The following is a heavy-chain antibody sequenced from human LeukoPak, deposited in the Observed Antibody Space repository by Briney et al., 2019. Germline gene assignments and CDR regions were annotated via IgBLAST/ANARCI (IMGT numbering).Heavy chain of an antibody. D-gene: IGHD3-22*01. CDR2: VYHSGST. CDR1: GYSVSSNYY. Sequence: SETLSLTCAVSGYSVSSNYYWGWIRQPPGKGLEWIGSVYHSGSTYYNPSLKSRVSISVDTSQNKFSLKLSSVTAADTAVYYCASHYHDSSGYYNYFDYWGQGTLVTVSS. J-gene: IGHJ4*02. V-gene: IGHV4-38-2*01. CDR3: ASHYHDSSGYYNYFDY.